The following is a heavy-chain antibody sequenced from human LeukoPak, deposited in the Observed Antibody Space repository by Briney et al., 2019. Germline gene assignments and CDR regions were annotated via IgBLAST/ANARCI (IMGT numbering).Heavy chain of an antibody. J-gene: IGHJ5*02. D-gene: IGHD2-15*01. CDR1: GGTFSSCA. V-gene: IGHV1-69*04. CDR2: IIPSLDVA. CDR3: VYCSGGSCFASNWFGP. Sequence: ASVKVSCKASGGTFSSCAISWVRQAPGQGLEWMGRIIPSLDVANYAQKFQGRVTITAYKSTSTVYMELSSLKSEDTAVYYCVYCSGGSCFASNWFGPWGQGTLVTVSS.